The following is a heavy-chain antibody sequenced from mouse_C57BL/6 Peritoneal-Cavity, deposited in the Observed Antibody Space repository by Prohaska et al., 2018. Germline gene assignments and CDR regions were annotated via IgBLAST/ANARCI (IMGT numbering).Heavy chain of an antibody. Sequence: ELQQPWTVLATPGASVKMSFKTSGYTFTSYWIHLVNHRPGQGLEWIGSIYPGNSDTTYNQKFKGKAKLNAVTSASTAYMELSSLTNEDSAVYCCTILVIITIVAPFAYWGQGTLVTVS. D-gene: IGHD1-1*01. J-gene: IGHJ3*01. CDR3: TILVIITIVAPFAY. CDR2: IYPGNSDT. V-gene: IGHV1-5*01. CDR1: GYTFTSYW.